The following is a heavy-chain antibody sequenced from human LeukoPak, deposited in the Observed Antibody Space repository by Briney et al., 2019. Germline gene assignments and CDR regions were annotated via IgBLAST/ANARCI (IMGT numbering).Heavy chain of an antibody. D-gene: IGHD1-1*01. CDR3: ARGNNWNDVGARGFDP. J-gene: IGHJ5*02. Sequence: GGSLRLSCAASGFTFSDYYMSWIRQVPGKGLEWVSYISSSGSTIYYADSVKGRFTISRDNAKNSLYLQMNSLRAEDTAVYYCARGNNWNDVGARGFDPWGQGTLVTVSS. V-gene: IGHV3-11*01. CDR1: GFTFSDYY. CDR2: ISSSGSTI.